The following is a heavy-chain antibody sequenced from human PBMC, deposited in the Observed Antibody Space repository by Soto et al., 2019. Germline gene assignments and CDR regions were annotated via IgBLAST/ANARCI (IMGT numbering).Heavy chain of an antibody. CDR2: IWYDGSNK. D-gene: IGHD4-17*01. J-gene: IGHJ4*02. CDR3: ARDRGPMTTVLFDY. CDR1: GFTFSSYG. V-gene: IGHV3-33*01. Sequence: QVQLVESGGGVVQPGRSLRLSCAASGFTFSSYGMHWVRQAPGKGLEWVAVIWYDGSNKYYADSVKGRFTISRDNSKNTLYLQKNSLRAEDTDVYYCARDRGPMTTVLFDYWGQGTLVTVSS.